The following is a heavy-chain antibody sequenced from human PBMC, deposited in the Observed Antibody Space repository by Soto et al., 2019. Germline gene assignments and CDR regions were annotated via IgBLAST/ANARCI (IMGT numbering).Heavy chain of an antibody. Sequence: SETLSLTCTVSGGSISSYYWSWIRQPPGKGLEWIGYIYYSGSTNYNPSLKSRVTISVDTSKNQFSLKLSSVTAADTAVYYCARASYHDYIWGSYGYSAKVSYFDYWGQGTLVTVSS. CDR2: IYYSGST. J-gene: IGHJ4*02. CDR1: GGSISSYY. CDR3: ARASYHDYIWGSYGYSAKVSYFDY. D-gene: IGHD3-16*01. V-gene: IGHV4-59*01.